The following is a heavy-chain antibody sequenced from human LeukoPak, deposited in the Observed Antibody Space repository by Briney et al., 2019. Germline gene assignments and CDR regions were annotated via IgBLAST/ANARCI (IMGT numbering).Heavy chain of an antibody. CDR2: VFHSGST. V-gene: IGHV4-59*01. Sequence: SETLSLTCTVSGDSISTYYWSWIRQPPGKGLEWIGYVFHSGSTNYNPSLKSRVTTSVDTSKNQFSLILTSVTAADTAVYYCARAGNGYYPFDYWGQGTLVTVSS. CDR3: ARAGNGYYPFDY. J-gene: IGHJ4*02. D-gene: IGHD3-22*01. CDR1: GDSISTYY.